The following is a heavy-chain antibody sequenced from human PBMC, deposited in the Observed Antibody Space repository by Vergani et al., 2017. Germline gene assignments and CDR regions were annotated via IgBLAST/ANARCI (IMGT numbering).Heavy chain of an antibody. Sequence: VQLLESGGDLVQPGGSLRLSCAASGFTFIMHAMSWVRQAPGQGLEWMGWISNHNGKTDYSQKFQGRVTMTTDISASTAYMELRSLRSDDTAMYYCARPNWGYGGMDVWGQGP. CDR2: ISNHNGKT. CDR1: GFTFIMHA. D-gene: IGHD7-27*01. CDR3: ARPNWGYGGMDV. J-gene: IGHJ6*02. V-gene: IGHV1-18*01.